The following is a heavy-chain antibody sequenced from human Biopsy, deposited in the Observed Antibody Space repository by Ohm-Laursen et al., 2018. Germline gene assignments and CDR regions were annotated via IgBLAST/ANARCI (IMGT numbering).Heavy chain of an antibody. CDR2: SIPLFNTA. D-gene: IGHD3-22*01. J-gene: IGHJ2*01. CDR3: ARFPLGAYDDSGSYRAVEHWYFDL. V-gene: IGHV1-69*06. Sequence: VPSVKVSCKASGGTFTNHAVGWVRQAPGQGLEWVGSSIPLFNTANYADKFQGRVTLTADKSTTTAYMELSSLRSEDTAIYYCARFPLGAYDDSGSYRAVEHWYFDLWGRGTLVTVSS. CDR1: GGTFTNHA.